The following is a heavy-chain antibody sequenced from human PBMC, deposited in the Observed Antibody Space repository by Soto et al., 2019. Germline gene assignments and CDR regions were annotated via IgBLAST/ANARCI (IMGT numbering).Heavy chain of an antibody. CDR2: ISGSGGST. Sequence: EVQLLESGGGLVQPGGSLILSCAASGFTFSSYAMRWVRQAPGKGLEWVSAISGSGGSTYYADSVKGRFTISRDNSKNTLYPQMNSLRAEDTAVYYCARRGSGSYYDYWGQGTLVTVSS. V-gene: IGHV3-23*01. J-gene: IGHJ4*02. CDR3: ARRGSGSYYDY. CDR1: GFTFSSYA. D-gene: IGHD1-26*01.